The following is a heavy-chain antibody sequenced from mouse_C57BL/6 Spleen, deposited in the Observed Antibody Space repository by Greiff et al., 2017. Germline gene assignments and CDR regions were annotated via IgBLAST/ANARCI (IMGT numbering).Heavy chain of an antibody. Sequence: VQLQQSGAELAKPGASVKLSCKASGYTFTSYWMHWVKQRPGQGLEWIGYINPSSGYTKYNQKFKDKATLTADKSSSTAYMQLSSLTYEDSAVYYCARSLEGYYYAMDYWCQGTSVTVSS. D-gene: IGHD3-3*01. CDR3: ARSLEGYYYAMDY. CDR2: INPSSGYT. V-gene: IGHV1-7*01. CDR1: GYTFTSYW. J-gene: IGHJ4*01.